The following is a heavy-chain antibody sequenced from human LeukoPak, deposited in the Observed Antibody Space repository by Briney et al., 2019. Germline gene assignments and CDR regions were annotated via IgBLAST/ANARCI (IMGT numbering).Heavy chain of an antibody. D-gene: IGHD1-1*01. CDR3: ARFYLSTTNCYFDS. V-gene: IGHV3-64*02. CDR2: ISSNGGST. J-gene: IGHJ4*02. CDR1: AFTFTTFS. Sequence: SLRPSRVPSAFTFTTFSIDCDRHAQRDVMEYVSAISSNGGSTNYADSVNGRFTVSRDNSKSTLYLQMGSLRAEDMAVYYCARFYLSTTNCYFDSWGQGTLVTVSS.